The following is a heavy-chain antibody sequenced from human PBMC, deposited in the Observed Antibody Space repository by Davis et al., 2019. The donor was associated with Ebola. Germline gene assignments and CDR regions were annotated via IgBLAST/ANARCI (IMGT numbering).Heavy chain of an antibody. CDR3: AKMKRSSWYIAGYYYYGMDV. J-gene: IGHJ6*02. CDR1: GFTSSSYA. CDR2: FTGSGGST. V-gene: IGHV3-23*01. D-gene: IGHD6-13*01. Sequence: GGSLRLSCEASGFTSSSYAMSWVRQTPGRGLEWVSSFTGSGGSTYYADSVKGRFTISRDNSKNTLYLQMNSLRAEDTAVYYCAKMKRSSWYIAGYYYYGMDVWGQGTTVTVSS.